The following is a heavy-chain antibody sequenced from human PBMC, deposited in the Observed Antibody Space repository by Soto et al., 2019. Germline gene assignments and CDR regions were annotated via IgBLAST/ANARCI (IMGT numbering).Heavy chain of an antibody. D-gene: IGHD2-15*01. Sequence: GGSLRLSCAASGFSFMNYALSWVRQAPGKGLEWVSIISGSGSNTYYADSVKGRFTISRDNAKNTLYLQMNSLRAEDTAVYYCASGVAASHFYYYYMDVWGKGTTVTVSS. CDR1: GFSFMNYA. CDR3: ASGVAASHFYYYYMDV. V-gene: IGHV3-23*01. J-gene: IGHJ6*03. CDR2: ISGSGSNT.